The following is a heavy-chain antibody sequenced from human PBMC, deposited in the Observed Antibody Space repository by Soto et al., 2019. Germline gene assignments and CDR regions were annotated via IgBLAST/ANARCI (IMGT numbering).Heavy chain of an antibody. D-gene: IGHD3-10*01. CDR3: ARLYGSGSYLYGMDV. Sequence: PSETLSLTCAVSGGSISSGGYSWSWIRQPPGKGLEWIGYIYYSGSTNYNPSLKSRVTISVDTSKNQFSLKLSSVTAADTAVYYCARLYGSGSYLYGMDVWGQGTTVTVSS. J-gene: IGHJ6*02. V-gene: IGHV4-61*08. CDR1: GGSISSGGYS. CDR2: IYYSGST.